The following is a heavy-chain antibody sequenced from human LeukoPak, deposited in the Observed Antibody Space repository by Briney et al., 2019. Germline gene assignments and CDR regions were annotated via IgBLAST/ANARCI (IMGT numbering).Heavy chain of an antibody. D-gene: IGHD1-1*01. CDR1: GGSFSGYY. CDR3: ARVADWNKVGY. J-gene: IGHJ4*02. CDR2: IHPSGST. V-gene: IGHV4-34*01. Sequence: SETLSLTCAVYGGSFSGYYWNWIRQPPGKGLEWIGEIHPSGSTNYNPSLKSRVTMSIDTSKNQFSLKLTSVSAADTAVYYCARVADWNKVGYWGQGTLVTVSS.